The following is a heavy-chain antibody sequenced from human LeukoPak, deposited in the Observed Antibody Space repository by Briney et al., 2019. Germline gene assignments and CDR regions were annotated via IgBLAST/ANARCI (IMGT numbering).Heavy chain of an antibody. CDR2: IYSGGST. CDR3: ARENTIFGVADDAFDI. V-gene: IGHV3-66*01. Sequence: GGSLRLSCAASGFTVSSNYMSWVRQAPGKGLEWVSVIYSGGSTYYADSVKGRFTISRDNSKNTLYLQMNSLRAEDTAVYYCARENTIFGVADDAFDIWGQGTMVTVSS. CDR1: GFTVSSNY. J-gene: IGHJ3*02. D-gene: IGHD3-3*01.